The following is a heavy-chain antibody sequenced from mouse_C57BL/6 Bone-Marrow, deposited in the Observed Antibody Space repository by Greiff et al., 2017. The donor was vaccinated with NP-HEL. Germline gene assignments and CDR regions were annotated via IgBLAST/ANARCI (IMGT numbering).Heavy chain of an antibody. D-gene: IGHD6-1*01. J-gene: IGHJ1*03. CDR1: GYSFTGYY. Sequence: VQLQQSGPELVKPGASVKISCKASGYSFTGYYMNWVKQSPEKSLEWIGEINPSTGGTTYNQKFKAKATLTVDKSSSTAYMQLKSLTSEDSAVYYCASSPGYFDVWGTGTTVTVSS. CDR2: INPSTGGT. CDR3: ASSPGYFDV. V-gene: IGHV1-42*01.